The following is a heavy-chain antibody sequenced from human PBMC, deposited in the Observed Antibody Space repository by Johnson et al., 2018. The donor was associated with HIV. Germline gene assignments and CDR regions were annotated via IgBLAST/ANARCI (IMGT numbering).Heavy chain of an antibody. J-gene: IGHJ3*02. CDR1: GFTVSSNY. CDR2: ISSSGSII. Sequence: QVQLVESGGGLVQPGGSLRLSCAASGFTVSSNYMSWVRQAPGKGLEWVSYISSSGSIIYYGDSVKGRFTISRDNAKNSLYLQMNSLRAEDTAVYYCARGGWRGIATQDAFDIWGQGTMVTVSS. CDR3: ARGGWRGIATQDAFDI. D-gene: IGHD6-13*01. V-gene: IGHV3-11*04.